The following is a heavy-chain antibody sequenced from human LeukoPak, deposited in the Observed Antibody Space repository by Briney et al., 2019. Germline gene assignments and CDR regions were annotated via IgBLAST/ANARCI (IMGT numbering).Heavy chain of an antibody. CDR3: VRRRYNYGFDS. D-gene: IGHD5-18*01. CDR1: GGSISNYY. Sequence: SETLSLACTVSGGSISNYYWSWIRQSAGKGLEWIGRIYAGGTANYNPSLKSRVTMSVDKSKNQFSLELRSVTAADTAVFYCVRRRYNYGFDSWGQGTLVTVSS. V-gene: IGHV4-4*07. J-gene: IGHJ4*02. CDR2: IYAGGTA.